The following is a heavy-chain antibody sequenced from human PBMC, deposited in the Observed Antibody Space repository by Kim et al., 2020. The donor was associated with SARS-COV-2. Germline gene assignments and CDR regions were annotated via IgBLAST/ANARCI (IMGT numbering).Heavy chain of an antibody. Sequence: GGSLRLSCTTSGFTFGDYAMSWVRQAPGKGLEWVGFIRSKAYGGTTEYAASVKGRFTISRDDSKSIAYLQMNSLKTEDTAVYYCTRDDFWSGYLRFWGLGTLITVSS. D-gene: IGHD3-3*01. CDR3: TRDDFWSGYLRF. CDR1: GFTFGDYA. CDR2: IRSKAYGGTT. V-gene: IGHV3-49*04. J-gene: IGHJ4*02.